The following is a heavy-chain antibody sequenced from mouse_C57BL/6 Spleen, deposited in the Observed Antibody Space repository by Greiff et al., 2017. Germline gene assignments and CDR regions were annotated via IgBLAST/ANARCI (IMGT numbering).Heavy chain of an antibody. D-gene: IGHD1-1*01. Sequence: VKLVESGPGLVAPSQSLSITCTVSGFSLTSYAISWVRQPPGKGLEWLGVIWPGGGTNYNSALKSRLSISQDNSKSQVFLKMNSLQTDDTARYYCARPYYESPPYYAMDDWGQGTSVTVSS. CDR2: IWPGGGT. V-gene: IGHV2-9-1*01. J-gene: IGHJ4*01. CDR3: ARPYYESPPYYAMDD. CDR1: GFSLTSYA.